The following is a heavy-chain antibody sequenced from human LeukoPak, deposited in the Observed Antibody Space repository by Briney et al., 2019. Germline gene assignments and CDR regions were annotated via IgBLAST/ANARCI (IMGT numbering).Heavy chain of an antibody. J-gene: IGHJ4*02. V-gene: IGHV1-2*02. CDR1: GYTFTAYY. D-gene: IGHD1-26*01. CDR2: INPNTGAT. CDR3: ATDLKLRATGVLNS. Sequence: ASVKVSCKTSGYTFTAYYLHWVRQAPGQGLEWMGWINPNTGATTDAQKFQGRVTMTRDTSISTTYMKLSGLTSDDTAIYFCATDLKLRATGVLNSWGQGTLVTVSS.